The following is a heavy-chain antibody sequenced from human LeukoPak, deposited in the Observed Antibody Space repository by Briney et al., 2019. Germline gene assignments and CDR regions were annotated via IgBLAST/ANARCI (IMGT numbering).Heavy chain of an antibody. CDR1: GGSFSGYY. V-gene: IGHV4-34*01. CDR3: ARLGIAVAGRRFDY. J-gene: IGHJ4*02. Sequence: SGTLSLTCAVYGGSFSGYYWSWIRQPPGKGLEWIGEINHSGSTNYNPSLKSRVTISVDTSKNQFSLKLSSVTAADTAVYYCARLGIAVAGRRFDYWGQGTLVTVSS. D-gene: IGHD6-19*01. CDR2: INHSGST.